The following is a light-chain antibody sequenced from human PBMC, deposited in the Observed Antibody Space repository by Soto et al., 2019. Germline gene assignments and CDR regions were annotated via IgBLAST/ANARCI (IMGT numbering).Light chain of an antibody. CDR1: QSISSW. CDR3: QQYNSNPFT. J-gene: IGKJ3*01. Sequence: DIQMTQSPSTLSASVGDRVTITCRANQSISSWLAWYQQKPGKAPKLLIYKASSLESGVPSRFSGSGSGTEFTLTISSLQPDDFASYYCQQYNSNPFTFGPGTKVDIK. V-gene: IGKV1-5*03. CDR2: KAS.